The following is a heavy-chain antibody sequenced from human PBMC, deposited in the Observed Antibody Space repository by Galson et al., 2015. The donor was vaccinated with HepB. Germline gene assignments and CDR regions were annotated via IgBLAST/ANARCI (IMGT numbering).Heavy chain of an antibody. CDR3: VKDGIEWGVTPGWGGFDP. Sequence: SLRLSCAASGFTFSSYGMHWVRQAPGKGLEYVSAISSNGGSTYYADSVKGRFTISRDNSKNTLYLQMSSLRAEDTAVYYCVKDGIEWGVTPGWGGFDPWGQGTLVTVSS. CDR1: GFTFSSYG. D-gene: IGHD3-10*01. CDR2: ISSNGGST. V-gene: IGHV3-64D*06. J-gene: IGHJ5*02.